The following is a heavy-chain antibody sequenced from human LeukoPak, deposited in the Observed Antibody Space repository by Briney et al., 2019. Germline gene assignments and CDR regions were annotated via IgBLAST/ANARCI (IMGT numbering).Heavy chain of an antibody. CDR1: GYSISSGYF. CDR3: ARTTEGYCRGGSCFYYYYYMDV. J-gene: IGHJ6*03. CDR2: IHDGGPT. Sequence: SQTLSLTCTVSGYSISSGYFWCWIRQPPGKGLEWIGAIHDGGPTYYNPSLKSRGTISADPTKNQFFLKLRSVPAAETAVYYCARTTEGYCRGGSCFYYYYYMDVWGKGTTVTVSS. D-gene: IGHD2-15*01. V-gene: IGHV4-38-2*02.